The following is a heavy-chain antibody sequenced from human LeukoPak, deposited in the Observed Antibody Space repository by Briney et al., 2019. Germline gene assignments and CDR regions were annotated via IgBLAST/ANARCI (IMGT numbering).Heavy chain of an antibody. D-gene: IGHD6-19*01. CDR3: ARLQYSSGWSDPYYFDY. CDR2: INPSGGST. Sequence: ASVKVSCKASGYTFTSYYMHWVRQAPGQGLEWMGIINPSGGSTSYAQKFQGRVTMTRDMSTSTVYMELSSLRSEDTAVYYGARLQYSSGWSDPYYFDYWGQGTLVTVSS. J-gene: IGHJ4*02. CDR1: GYTFTSYY. V-gene: IGHV1-46*01.